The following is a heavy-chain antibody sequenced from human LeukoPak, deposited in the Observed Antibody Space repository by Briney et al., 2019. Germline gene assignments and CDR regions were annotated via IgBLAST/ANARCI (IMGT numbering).Heavy chain of an antibody. J-gene: IGHJ6*03. Sequence: GASVKVSCKASGGTFSSYAISWVRQAPGQGLEWMGGIIPIFGTANYAQKFQGRVTITADESTSTAYMELSSLRSEDTAVYYCASTLNYSGDYFNYYYYMDVWGKGTTVTISS. CDR3: ASTLNYSGDYFNYYYYMDV. CDR1: GGTFSSYA. V-gene: IGHV1-69*13. D-gene: IGHD4-17*01. CDR2: IIPIFGTA.